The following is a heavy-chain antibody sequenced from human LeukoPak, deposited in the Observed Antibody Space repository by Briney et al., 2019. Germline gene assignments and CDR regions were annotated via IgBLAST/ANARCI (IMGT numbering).Heavy chain of an antibody. CDR1: GGSISSYC. V-gene: IGHV4-59*01. D-gene: IGHD3-16*01. CDR3: ARDLPTFGEYPDY. J-gene: IGHJ4*02. CDR2: IYYSGST. Sequence: PSETLSLTCTVSGGSISSYCWSWIRQPPGKGLEWIGYIYYSGSTNYNPSLKSRVTISVDTSKNQFSLKLSSVTAADTAVYYCARDLPTFGEYPDYWGQGTLVTVSS.